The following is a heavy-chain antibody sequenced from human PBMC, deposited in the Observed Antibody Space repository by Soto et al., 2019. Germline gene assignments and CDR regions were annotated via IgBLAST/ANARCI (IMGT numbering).Heavy chain of an antibody. J-gene: IGHJ4*02. CDR1: GYTFTSYG. D-gene: IGHD3-16*02. CDR2: ISAYNGNT. Sequence: QVQLVKSGAEVKKPGASVKVSCKASGYTFTSYGIRWVRQAPGQGLEWMGWISAYNGNTNYAKKLQGRVTMTTDTSTSTAYMELRSLRSDDTAVYYCAIDRELSFLQQSTGDYWGQGTLVTVSS. CDR3: AIDRELSFLQQSTGDY. V-gene: IGHV1-18*04.